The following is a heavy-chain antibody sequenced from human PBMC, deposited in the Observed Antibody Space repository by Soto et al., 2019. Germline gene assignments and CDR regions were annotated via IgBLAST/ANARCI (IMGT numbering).Heavy chain of an antibody. CDR3: GRDRDGRMTTTPYYYNGMDV. D-gene: IGHD4-4*01. Sequence: PSETLSLTCTVSGGSLGSYYWSWIRQPPGKGLEWIGYVFYTGRANYNGSLKSRVRISLERSKYQLSLKLSYVTGEDTAVNYWGRDRDGRMTTTPYYYNGMDVWRPGTTVTVSS. CDR2: VFYTGRA. J-gene: IGHJ6*02. CDR1: GGSLGSYY. V-gene: IGHV4-59*01.